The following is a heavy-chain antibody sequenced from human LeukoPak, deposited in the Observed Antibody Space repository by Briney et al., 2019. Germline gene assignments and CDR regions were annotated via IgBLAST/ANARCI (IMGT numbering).Heavy chain of an antibody. Sequence: PSETLSLTCTVSGGSISSSSYYWGWIRQPPGKGLEWIGSIYHSGSTYYNPSLNSRVTISVDTSKNQFSLKLSSVTAADTAVYYCAGLLEWLFRAFDIWGQGTMVTVSS. CDR1: GGSISSSSYY. J-gene: IGHJ3*02. V-gene: IGHV4-39*07. CDR3: AGLLEWLFRAFDI. D-gene: IGHD3-3*01. CDR2: IYHSGST.